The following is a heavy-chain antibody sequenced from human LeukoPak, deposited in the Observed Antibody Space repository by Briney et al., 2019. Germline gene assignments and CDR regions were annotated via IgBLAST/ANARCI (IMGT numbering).Heavy chain of an antibody. V-gene: IGHV3-7*01. Sequence: GGSLRLSCAASGSTLSTYWMSWVRQAPGKGLEWVATIKQDGSDKYYVDSVKGRLTISRDNAKNSLYLQMNSLRAEDTAVYFCARSAAISSGWYRWGQGTLVSVSS. CDR3: ARSAAISSGWYR. CDR1: GSTLSTYW. CDR2: IKQDGSDK. D-gene: IGHD6-19*01. J-gene: IGHJ4*02.